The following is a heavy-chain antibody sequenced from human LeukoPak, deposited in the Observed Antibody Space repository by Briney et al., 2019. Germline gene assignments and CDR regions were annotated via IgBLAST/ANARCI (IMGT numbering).Heavy chain of an antibody. CDR2: IYYSGST. Sequence: PSETLSLTCTVSGGSISSSSYYWGWIRQPPGKGLEWIGSIYYSGSTYYNPSLKSRVTISVDTSKNQFSLKLSSVTAADTAVYYCARGKGVLGKLTTWGQGTLVTVSS. V-gene: IGHV4-39*07. D-gene: IGHD4-11*01. CDR1: GGSISSSSYY. CDR3: ARGKGVLGKLTT. J-gene: IGHJ4*02.